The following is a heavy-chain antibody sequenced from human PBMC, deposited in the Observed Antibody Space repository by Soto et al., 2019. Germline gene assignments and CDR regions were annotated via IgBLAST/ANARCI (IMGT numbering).Heavy chain of an antibody. CDR1: GGSISGHY. V-gene: IGHV4-34*01. D-gene: IGHD6-13*01. CDR2: INHSGRT. CDR3: ARGNIAAALVY. J-gene: IGHJ4*02. Sequence: QVQLQQWGAGLLKPSETLSLTCAVYGGSISGHYWNWIRQPPGKGLEWTGEINHSGRTNYNPSLKSRVATSVDTSKHQSSLNLDSVTAAVTAVYFCARGNIAAALVYWGQGTLVTVSS.